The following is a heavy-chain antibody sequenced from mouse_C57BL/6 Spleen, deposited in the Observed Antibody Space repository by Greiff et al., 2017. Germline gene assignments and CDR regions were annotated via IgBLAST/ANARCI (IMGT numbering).Heavy chain of an antibody. CDR1: GFSLTSYG. CDR3: ARMGDGAY. CDR2: IWSGGST. J-gene: IGHJ3*01. V-gene: IGHV2-2*01. Sequence: VKLQESGPGLVQPSQSLSITCTVSGFSLTSYGVHWVRQSPGKGLEWLGVIWSGGSTDYNAAFISRLSISKDNSKSQVFFKMNSLQADDTAIYYCARMGDGAYWGQGTLVTVSA.